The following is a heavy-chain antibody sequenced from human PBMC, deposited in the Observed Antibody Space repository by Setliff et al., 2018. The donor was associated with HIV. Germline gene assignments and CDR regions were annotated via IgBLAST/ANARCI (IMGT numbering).Heavy chain of an antibody. CDR3: TTRAVPSRWGELQFLERYYYSMDV. Sequence: GGSLRLSCAASGLTFSNAWMNWVRQAPGRGLEWVGRIKSKSDGGTKDYAAPVKGRFTISRDDSKNTLYLQMNSLKIEDTAVYYCTTRAVPSRWGELQFLERYYYSMDVWGKGTTVTVS. V-gene: IGHV3-15*01. CDR1: GLTFSNAW. J-gene: IGHJ6*03. D-gene: IGHD3-3*01. CDR2: IKSKSDGGTK.